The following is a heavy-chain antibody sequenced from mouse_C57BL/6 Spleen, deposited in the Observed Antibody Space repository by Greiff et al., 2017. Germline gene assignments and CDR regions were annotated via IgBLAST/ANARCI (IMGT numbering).Heavy chain of an antibody. V-gene: IGHV1-15*01. J-gene: IGHJ4*01. D-gene: IGHD2-2*01. CDR1: GYTFTDYE. CDR2: IDPETGGT. CDR3: TRGRTMVTTRGYAMDY. Sequence: VQLQQSGAELVRPGASVTLSCKASGYTFTDYEMHWVKQTPVHGLEWIGAIDPETGGTAYNQKFKGKAILTADKSSSTAYMELRSLTSEDSAVYYCTRGRTMVTTRGYAMDYWRQGTSVTVSS.